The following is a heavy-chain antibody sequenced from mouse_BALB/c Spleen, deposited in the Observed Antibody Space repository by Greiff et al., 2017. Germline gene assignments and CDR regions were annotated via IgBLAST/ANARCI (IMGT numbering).Heavy chain of an antibody. J-gene: IGHJ4*01. CDR1: GYSITSDYA. CDR2: ISYSGST. D-gene: IGHD2-1*01. Sequence: VQLQQSGPGLVKPSQSLSLTCTVTGYSITSDYAWNWIRQFPGNKLEWMGYISYSGSTSYNPSLKSRISITRDTSKNQFFLQLNSVTTEDTATYYCATGNYAYYAMDYWGQGTSVTVSS. CDR3: ATGNYAYYAMDY. V-gene: IGHV3-2*02.